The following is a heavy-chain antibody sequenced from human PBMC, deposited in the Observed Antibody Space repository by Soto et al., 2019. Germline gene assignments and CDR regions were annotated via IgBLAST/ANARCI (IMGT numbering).Heavy chain of an antibody. D-gene: IGHD2-2*01. Sequence: QVQLVQSGAEAKKPASSVKVSCKASGGTFSSYAISWVRQAPGQGLESMGGIIPIFGTANYAQKFQGRVTITADESTSTAYLELSSLRSEDTAVYYCARGAVVPAAAHYYYYYGMDVWGQGTTVTVSS. CDR2: IIPIFGTA. J-gene: IGHJ6*02. CDR1: GGTFSSYA. V-gene: IGHV1-69*01. CDR3: ARGAVVPAAAHYYYYYGMDV.